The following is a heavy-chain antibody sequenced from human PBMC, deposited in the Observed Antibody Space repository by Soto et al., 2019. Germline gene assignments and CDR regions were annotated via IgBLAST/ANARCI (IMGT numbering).Heavy chain of an antibody. CDR2: IYSGGST. CDR1: GFTVSSNY. Sequence: PGGSLRLSCVASGFTVSSNYMSWVRQAPGKGLEWVSVIYSGGSTYYADSVKGRFTISRDNSKNTLYLQMNSLRAEDTAVYYCARDVGSGSQYFDYWGQGTLVTVSS. V-gene: IGHV3-66*01. CDR3: ARDVGSGSQYFDY. D-gene: IGHD1-26*01. J-gene: IGHJ4*02.